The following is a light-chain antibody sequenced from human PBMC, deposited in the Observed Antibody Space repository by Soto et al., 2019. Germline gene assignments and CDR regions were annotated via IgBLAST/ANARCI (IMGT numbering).Light chain of an antibody. CDR3: QHYGGMWT. CDR2: KAS. CDR1: QSISSW. V-gene: IGKV1-5*03. Sequence: DIQMPQSPSTLSASVGDRVTITCRASQSISSWLAWYQQKPGKAPKLLIYKASTLKSGVPSRFSGSGSGTEFTLTISSLQPDDFATYCCQHYGGMWTFGQGTKVDIK. J-gene: IGKJ1*01.